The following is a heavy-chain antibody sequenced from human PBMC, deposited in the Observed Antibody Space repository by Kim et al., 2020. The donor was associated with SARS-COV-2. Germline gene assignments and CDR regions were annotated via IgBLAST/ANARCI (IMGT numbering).Heavy chain of an antibody. CDR1: GFTFSSYG. D-gene: IGHD5-12*01. CDR3: ARDPEPLESGYEDY. CDR2: IWYDGSNK. J-gene: IGHJ4*02. Sequence: GGSLRLSCAASGFTFSSYGMHWVRQAPGKGLEWVAVIWYDGSNKYYADSVKGRFTISRDNSKNTLYLQMNSLRAEDTAVYYCARDPEPLESGYEDYWGQGTLVTIYS. V-gene: IGHV3-33*01.